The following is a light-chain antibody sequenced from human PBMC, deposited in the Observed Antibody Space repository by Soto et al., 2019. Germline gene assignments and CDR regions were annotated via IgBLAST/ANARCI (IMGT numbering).Light chain of an antibody. CDR3: RSFTSSNTVV. J-gene: IGLJ2*01. Sequence: QSALTQPASVSGSPGQSITISCTATSSDVGAYNYVSWYQQHPGKAPKLIIYEVSHRPSGVSNRFSASKSGSTASLTISGLQAEDEADYYCRSFTSSNTVVFGGGTKLTVL. CDR2: EVS. CDR1: SSDVGAYNY. V-gene: IGLV2-14*01.